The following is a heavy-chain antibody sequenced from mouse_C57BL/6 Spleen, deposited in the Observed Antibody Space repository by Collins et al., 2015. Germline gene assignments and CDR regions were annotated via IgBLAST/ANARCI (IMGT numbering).Heavy chain of an antibody. Sequence: QVQLQQSGAELVRPGASVTLSCKASGYTFTDYEMHWVKQTPVHGLEWIGAIDPETGGTAYNQKFKGKATLTADKSSSTAYMELRSLTSEDSAVYYCTRRLGRRSWFAYWGQGTLVTVSA. V-gene: IGHV1-15*01. CDR1: GYTFTDYE. J-gene: IGHJ3*01. D-gene: IGHD4-1*01. CDR2: IDPETGGT. CDR3: TRRLGRRSWFAY.